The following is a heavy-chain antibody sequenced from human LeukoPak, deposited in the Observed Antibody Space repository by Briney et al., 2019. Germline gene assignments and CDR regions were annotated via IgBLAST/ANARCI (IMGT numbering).Heavy chain of an antibody. CDR1: GFTFTNYA. V-gene: IGHV3-23*01. CDR2: ITTDGRST. CDR3: ARARSIAAAGFPAESFQH. J-gene: IGHJ1*01. D-gene: IGHD6-13*01. Sequence: GGSLRLSCAASGFTFTNYAMSWVRQAPGKGLEWVSAITTDGRSTYYADSVKGRFTISRDNSKNMLYLQVNSLRAEDTAVYYCARARSIAAAGFPAESFQHWGQGTLVTVSS.